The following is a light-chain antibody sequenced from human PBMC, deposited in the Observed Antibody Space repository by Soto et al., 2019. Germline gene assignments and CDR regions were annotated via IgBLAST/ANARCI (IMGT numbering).Light chain of an antibody. V-gene: IGLV7-46*01. CDR2: DIS. CDR3: LLSYSGAWV. CDR1: TGAVSSDHW. Sequence: QTVVTQEPSLTVSPGGTVTLTCASSTGAVSSDHWPYWFQLKPGQAPRTLIYDISSKHSWTPARFSGSLLGGKAALSLSGAQPEDEADYYCLLSYSGAWVFGGGTKLTVL. J-gene: IGLJ3*02.